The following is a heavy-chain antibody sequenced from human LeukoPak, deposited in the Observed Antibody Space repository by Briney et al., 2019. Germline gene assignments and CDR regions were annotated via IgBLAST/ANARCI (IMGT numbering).Heavy chain of an antibody. Sequence: GGSLRLSCAASGFTFDVYGMSWVRQAPGKGLEWVSGINWNGGSTGYADSVKGRFTISRDNAKNSLYLQMNSLRAEDTALYHCARVREYSSSRWFDPWGQGTLVTVSS. D-gene: IGHD6-6*01. V-gene: IGHV3-20*01. CDR2: INWNGGST. J-gene: IGHJ5*02. CDR3: ARVREYSSSRWFDP. CDR1: GFTFDVYG.